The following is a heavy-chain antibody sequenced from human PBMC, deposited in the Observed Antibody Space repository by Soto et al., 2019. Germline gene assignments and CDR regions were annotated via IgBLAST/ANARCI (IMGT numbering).Heavy chain of an antibody. CDR1: GGSFSGYY. J-gene: IGHJ3*02. CDR3: ASQSGGSGGSCYSIDAFER. CDR2: INHSGST. V-gene: IGHV4-34*01. Sequence: SETLSLTCAVYGGSFSGYYWSWIRQPPGKGLEWIGEINHSGSTNYNPSLKSRVTISVDTSKNQFSLKLSSVTAADTAVYYCASQSGGSGGSCYSIDAFERWGQGTMVTVSS. D-gene: IGHD2-15*01.